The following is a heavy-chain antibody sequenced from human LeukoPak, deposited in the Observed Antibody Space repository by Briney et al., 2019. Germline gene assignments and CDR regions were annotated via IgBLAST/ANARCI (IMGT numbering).Heavy chain of an antibody. CDR3: ARKSASGNYPLDY. CDR2: ISADSATT. CDR1: GLTFRSYS. J-gene: IGHJ4*02. D-gene: IGHD3-10*01. V-gene: IGHV3-23*01. Sequence: AGSLSLYCAASGLTFRSYSMTWVRQAPGKGLEWVSVISADSATTFYADSVKGRFTISRDNAKNTVFLQMSSLRAEDTALYYCARKSASGNYPLDYWGQGTLVTVSS.